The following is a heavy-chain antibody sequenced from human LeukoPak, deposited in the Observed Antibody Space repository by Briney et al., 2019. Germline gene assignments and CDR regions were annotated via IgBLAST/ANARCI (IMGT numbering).Heavy chain of an antibody. CDR3: ARGYCTNGVCYRGDY. D-gene: IGHD2-8*01. V-gene: IGHV1-8*03. Sequence: ASVKVSCKASGYTFTSYDINWVRQATGQGLEWMGWMNPNSGNTGYAQKFQGRVTITRNTSISTAYMELSSPRSEDTAVYYCARGYCTNGVCYRGDYWGQGTLVTVSS. J-gene: IGHJ4*02. CDR1: GYTFTSYD. CDR2: MNPNSGNT.